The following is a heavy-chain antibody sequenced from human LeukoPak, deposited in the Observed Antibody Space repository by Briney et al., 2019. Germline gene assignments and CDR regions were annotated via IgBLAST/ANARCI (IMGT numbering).Heavy chain of an antibody. CDR3: ACSYYDSSGYGIDY. J-gene: IGHJ4*02. CDR1: GYTFTGYY. D-gene: IGHD3-22*01. Sequence: GASVKVSCKASGYTFTGYYMHWVRQAPGQGLEWMGRINPNSGGTNYAQKFQGRVTMTRDTSISTAYMELSRLRSDDTAVYYRACSYYDSSGYGIDYWGQGTLVTVFS. V-gene: IGHV1-2*06. CDR2: INPNSGGT.